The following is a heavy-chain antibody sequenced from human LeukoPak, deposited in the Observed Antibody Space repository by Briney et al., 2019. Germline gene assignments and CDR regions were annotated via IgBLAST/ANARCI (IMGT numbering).Heavy chain of an antibody. CDR1: GFTFSSYW. CDR2: IKKDGSEK. CDR3: ARDSGYCSSTGCYVHYFDY. J-gene: IGHJ4*02. V-gene: IGHV3-7*01. D-gene: IGHD2-2*01. Sequence: GGSLRLSCAASGFTFSSYWMSWVRQAPGKGLEWVANIKKDGSEKYYVDSVKGRFTISRDNAKNSLYLQMNSLRAEDTAVYYCARDSGYCSSTGCYVHYFDYWGQGTLVTVSS.